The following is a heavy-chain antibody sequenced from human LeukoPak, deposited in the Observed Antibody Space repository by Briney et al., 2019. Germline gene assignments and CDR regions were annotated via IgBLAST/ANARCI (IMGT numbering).Heavy chain of an antibody. CDR1: GFTFSSYS. V-gene: IGHV3-21*01. CDR2: ISSSSSYI. CDR3: ARGQSFDWLTHEY. J-gene: IGHJ4*02. Sequence: GGSLRLSCAASGFTFSSYSMNWVRQAPGKGLEWVSVISSSSSYIYYADSVRGRCTISRDNAKNSLYLQMNSLRAEDTAVYYCARGQSFDWLTHEYWVQGTLVTVSS. D-gene: IGHD3-9*01.